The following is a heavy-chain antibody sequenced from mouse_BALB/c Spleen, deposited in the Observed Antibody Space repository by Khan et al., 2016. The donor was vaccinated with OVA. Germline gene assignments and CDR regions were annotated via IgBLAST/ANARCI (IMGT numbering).Heavy chain of an antibody. V-gene: IGHV9-3-1*01. Sequence: QSQLVQSGPELKKPGETVKISCKASGYTFTNYVMNWVKQSPGTGLKWMGWINTYTGETTYADDFKGRFAFSLETSASTAYLQINSLKNEDTATYFCTRFHGGYWGQGTTLTVSS. CDR3: TRFHGGY. CDR1: GYTFTNYV. J-gene: IGHJ2*01. CDR2: INTYTGET.